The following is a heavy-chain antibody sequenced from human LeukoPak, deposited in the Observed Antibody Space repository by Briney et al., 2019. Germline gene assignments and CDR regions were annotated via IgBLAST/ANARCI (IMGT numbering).Heavy chain of an antibody. CDR3: AKSKRYQDAFDI. Sequence: GGSLRLSCAASGFTFSSYGMSWVRQAPGKGLEWASAISGSGGSTYYADSVKGRFTISRDNSKNTLYLQMNSLRAEDTAVYYCAKSKRYQDAFDIWGQGTMVTVSS. J-gene: IGHJ3*02. V-gene: IGHV3-23*01. D-gene: IGHD3-9*01. CDR1: GFTFSSYG. CDR2: ISGSGGST.